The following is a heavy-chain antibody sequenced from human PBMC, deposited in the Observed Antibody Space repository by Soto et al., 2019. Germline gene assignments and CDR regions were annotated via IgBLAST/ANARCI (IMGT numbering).Heavy chain of an antibody. CDR1: GGSVSSYD. J-gene: IGHJ4*02. CDR3: AGSAVYSGYDVGELDY. V-gene: IGHV4-34*01. D-gene: IGHD5-12*01. Sequence: PSETLSLTCAVSGGSVSSYDWSWIRQPPGKGLEWIGEINHSGSTNYNPSLKSRVTISVDTSKNQFSLKLSSVTAADTAVYYCAGSAVYSGYDVGELDYWGQGTLVTVSS. CDR2: INHSGST.